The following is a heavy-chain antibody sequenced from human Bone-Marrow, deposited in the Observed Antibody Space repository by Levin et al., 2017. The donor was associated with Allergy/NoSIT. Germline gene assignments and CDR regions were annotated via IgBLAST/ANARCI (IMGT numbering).Heavy chain of an antibody. D-gene: IGHD3-10*01. CDR1: GYTFTSYD. CDR2: MNPNSGNT. J-gene: IGHJ6*02. CDR3: AGVVSGSGSYHNYYYYYGMDV. V-gene: IGHV1-8*01. Sequence: ASVKVSCKASGYTFTSYDINWVRQATGQGLEWMGWMNPNSGNTGYAQKFQGRVTMTRNTSISTAYMELSSLRSEDTAVYYCAGVVSGSGSYHNYYYYYGMDVWGQGTTVTVSS.